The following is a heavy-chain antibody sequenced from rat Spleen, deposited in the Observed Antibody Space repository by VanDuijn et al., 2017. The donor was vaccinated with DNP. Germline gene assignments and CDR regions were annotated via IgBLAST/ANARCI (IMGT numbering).Heavy chain of an antibody. D-gene: IGHD1-9*01. J-gene: IGHJ1*01. CDR2: ITNSGGST. CDR3: TTEGILRVYNYWYFDF. CDR1: GFTFSNYD. Sequence: EVQLVESGGGLVQPGRSLKLSCAASGFTFSNYDMAWVRQAPTKGLEWVASITNSGGSTYYRDSVKGRFTISRDNAKSTLYLQMDSLRSEDTATYYCTTEGILRVYNYWYFDFWGPGTMVTVSS. V-gene: IGHV5-27*01.